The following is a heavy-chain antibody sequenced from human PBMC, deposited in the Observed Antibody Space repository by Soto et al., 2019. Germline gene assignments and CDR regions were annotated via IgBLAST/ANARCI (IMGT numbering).Heavy chain of an antibody. D-gene: IGHD2-8*01. CDR1: GDSISSDNYF. J-gene: IGHJ3*02. Sequence: QVQLQESGPGLVKPSQSLSLICTVSGDSISSDNYFWSWIRQPPGQGLEWVGYISNRGTPYYNPSLKSRVTISLDTSRNRFSLDMYSVTATDTAVYYCARELNVVALSDAFDIWGQGTMVTVSS. CDR3: ARELNVVALSDAFDI. CDR2: ISNRGTP. V-gene: IGHV4-30-4*01.